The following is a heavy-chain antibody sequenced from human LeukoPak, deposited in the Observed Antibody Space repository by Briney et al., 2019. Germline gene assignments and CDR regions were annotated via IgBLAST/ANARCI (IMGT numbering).Heavy chain of an antibody. CDR1: GFTFSSYA. V-gene: IGHV3-23*01. Sequence: GGSLRLSCAASGFTFSSYAMSWVRQAPGKGLGWVSAISGSGGSTYYADSVKGRFTISRDNSKDTLYLQMNSLRAEDTAVYYCANGRESFDYWGQGTLVTVSS. CDR3: ANGRESFDY. J-gene: IGHJ4*02. CDR2: ISGSGGST.